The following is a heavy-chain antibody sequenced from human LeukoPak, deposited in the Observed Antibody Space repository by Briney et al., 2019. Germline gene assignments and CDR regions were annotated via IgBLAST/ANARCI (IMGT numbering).Heavy chain of an antibody. CDR3: ARDLRVGATEGQFDY. D-gene: IGHD1-26*01. J-gene: IGHJ4*02. Sequence: GGSLRLSCAASGFTFSSYSMNWIRQAPGKGLEWVSSISCSSSYIYYADSVKGRFTISRDNAKNSLYLQMNSLRAEDTAMYYCARDLRVGATEGQFDYWGQGTLVTVSS. CDR2: ISCSSSYI. V-gene: IGHV3-21*01. CDR1: GFTFSSYS.